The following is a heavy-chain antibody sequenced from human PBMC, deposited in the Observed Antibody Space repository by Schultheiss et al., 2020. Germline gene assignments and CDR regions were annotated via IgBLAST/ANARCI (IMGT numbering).Heavy chain of an antibody. D-gene: IGHD2-21*02. Sequence: SETLSLTCTVSGGSISSYYWGWIRQPPGKGLEWIGSIYYSGSTYYNPSLKSRVTISVDTSKNQFSLKLSSVTAADTAVYYCARFPYCGGDCHPIGGGDYWGQGTLVTVSS. CDR1: GGSISSYY. V-gene: IGHV4-39*01. CDR2: IYYSGST. CDR3: ARFPYCGGDCHPIGGGDY. J-gene: IGHJ4*02.